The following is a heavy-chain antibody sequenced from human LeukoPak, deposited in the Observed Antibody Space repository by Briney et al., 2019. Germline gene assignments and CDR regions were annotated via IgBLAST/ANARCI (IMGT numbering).Heavy chain of an antibody. CDR2: TSSSGSYI. D-gene: IGHD3-3*01. V-gene: IGHV3-21*01. CDR1: GVTFSDSA. Sequence: GGSLRHSCAASGVTFSDSAMTWVRQVPVKGLEWVSSTSSSGSYIYYAESVKGRFTISRDNAKNSLYLQMNSLRADDTAVYHCARGAGTIFGEYYYYMDVWGKGTAVTVSS. CDR3: ARGAGTIFGEYYYYMDV. J-gene: IGHJ6*03.